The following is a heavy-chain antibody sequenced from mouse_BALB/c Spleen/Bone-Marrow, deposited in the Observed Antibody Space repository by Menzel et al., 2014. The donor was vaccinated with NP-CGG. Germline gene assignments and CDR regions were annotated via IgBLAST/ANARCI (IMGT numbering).Heavy chain of an antibody. CDR3: ASYASGPAYFAY. D-gene: IGHD1-1*01. J-gene: IGHJ3*01. CDR1: GYSFTSYW. CDR2: IDPSDSET. V-gene: IGHV1S127*01. Sequence: VKLMESGPQLVRPGASVKMSCKASGYSFTSYWMHWVKQRPGQGLEWIGMIDPSDSETRLNQKFKDKATLTVDKSSSTAYMQLSSPTSEDSAIYYCASYASGPAYFAYWGQGTLVTVSA.